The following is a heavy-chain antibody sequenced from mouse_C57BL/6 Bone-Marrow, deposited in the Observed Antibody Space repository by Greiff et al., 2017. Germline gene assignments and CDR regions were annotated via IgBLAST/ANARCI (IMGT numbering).Heavy chain of an antibody. V-gene: IGHV1-19*01. CDR3: ARRDGNYDFDY. CDR1: GYTFTDYY. D-gene: IGHD2-1*01. Sequence: VQLQQSGPVLVKPGASVKMSCKASGYTFTDYYMNWVKQSHGKSLEWIGVINPYNGGTSYNQKFKGKATLTVDKSSSTAYMDLNSLTSEDSAVYYCARRDGNYDFDYWGQGTTLTVSS. CDR2: INPYNGGT. J-gene: IGHJ2*01.